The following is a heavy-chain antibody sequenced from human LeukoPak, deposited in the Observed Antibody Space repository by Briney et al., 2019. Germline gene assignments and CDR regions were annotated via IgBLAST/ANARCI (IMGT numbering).Heavy chain of an antibody. Sequence: GGSLRLSCAASGFTFSSYAMTWVRQAPGKGLEWVSAISGSGASTYYADSVKGRFTISRDNSKNTLYLQMNNLKAEDTAVYYCAKDSDHGGSGWYWGYYFDCWGQGALATVSS. D-gene: IGHD6-19*01. V-gene: IGHV3-23*01. J-gene: IGHJ4*02. CDR1: GFTFSSYA. CDR3: AKDSDHGGSGWYWGYYFDC. CDR2: ISGSGAST.